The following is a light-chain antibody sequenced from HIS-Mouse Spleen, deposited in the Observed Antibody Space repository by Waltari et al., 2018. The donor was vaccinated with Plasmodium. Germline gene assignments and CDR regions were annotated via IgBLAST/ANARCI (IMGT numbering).Light chain of an antibody. CDR1: KLGDKY. CDR3: QAWDSSTVV. V-gene: IGLV3-1*01. Sequence: SYELTQPPSVSVSPGQTASITCSGDKLGDKYACWYQQKPGQYPVLVIYQDSKRPSGMPERFSGSNSGNTATLTISGTQAMDEADYYCQAWDSSTVVFGGGTKLTVL. CDR2: QDS. J-gene: IGLJ2*01.